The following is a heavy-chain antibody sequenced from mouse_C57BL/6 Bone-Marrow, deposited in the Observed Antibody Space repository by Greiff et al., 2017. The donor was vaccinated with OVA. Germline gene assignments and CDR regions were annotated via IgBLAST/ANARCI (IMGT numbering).Heavy chain of an antibody. Sequence: VQLQQSGAELARPGASVKLSCKASGYTFTSYGISWVKQRTGQGLEWIGEIYPRSGNTYYNEKFKGKATLTADKSSSPAYMELRSLTSEDSAVYFCARSPPITTVVAPGFAYWGQGTLVTVSA. J-gene: IGHJ3*01. CDR3: ARSPPITTVVAPGFAY. CDR2: IYPRSGNT. V-gene: IGHV1-81*01. D-gene: IGHD1-1*01. CDR1: GYTFTSYG.